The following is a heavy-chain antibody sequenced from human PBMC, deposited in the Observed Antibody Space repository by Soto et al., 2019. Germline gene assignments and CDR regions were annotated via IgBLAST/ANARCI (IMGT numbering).Heavy chain of an antibody. Sequence: EVQLLESGGGLVQPGGSLRLSCAASGLTFSGYGMIWVRQAPGTGLEWVSAISGSGSTTYYADSVKGRFTISRDDSKNILFLQMNSLRGEDTAVYYCVTRSRGLQSSPPRLDSWGQGTLVTVSS. V-gene: IGHV3-23*01. D-gene: IGHD4-4*01. J-gene: IGHJ4*02. CDR1: GLTFSGYG. CDR2: ISGSGSTT. CDR3: VTRSRGLQSSPPRLDS.